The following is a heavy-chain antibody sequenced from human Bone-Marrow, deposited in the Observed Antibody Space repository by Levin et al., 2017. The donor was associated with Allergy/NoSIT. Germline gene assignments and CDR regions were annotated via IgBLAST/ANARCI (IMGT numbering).Heavy chain of an antibody. Sequence: SCAASGLTFSNYGMHWVRQAPGKGLQWVAVISYDGSTKYYADSVKGRFTISRDNSKNTLYLQANSVRTEDTAVYYCAKDQGGFDMWDAFDIWGQGTKVTVSS. J-gene: IGHJ3*02. CDR3: AKDQGGFDMWDAFDI. V-gene: IGHV3-30*18. CDR1: GLTFSNYG. CDR2: ISYDGSTK. D-gene: IGHD5-12*01.